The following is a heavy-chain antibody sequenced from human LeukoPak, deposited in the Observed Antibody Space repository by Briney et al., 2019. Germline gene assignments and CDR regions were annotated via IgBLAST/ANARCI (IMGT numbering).Heavy chain of an antibody. D-gene: IGHD4-23*01. J-gene: IGHJ4*02. CDR1: GGSISSSSYY. Sequence: SETLSLTCTVSGGSISSSSYYWGWIRQPPGKGLEWIGEINHSGSTNYNPSLKSRVTISVDTSKNQFSLKLSSVTAADTAVYYCARGTRYGGTDYWGQGTLVTVSS. CDR2: INHSGST. V-gene: IGHV4-39*07. CDR3: ARGTRYGGTDY.